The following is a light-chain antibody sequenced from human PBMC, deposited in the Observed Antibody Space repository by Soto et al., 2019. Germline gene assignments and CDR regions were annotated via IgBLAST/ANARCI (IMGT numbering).Light chain of an antibody. CDR3: QSYGSSLSGYV. V-gene: IGLV1-40*01. Sequence: QAVVTQPPSGSGAPGQRVTISCTGSSSNIGAGYDVHGYQQLPGTAPKLLIDGNSNRPSGVPDRFSGSKSGTSASLAITGFQAEDEADYYCQSYGSSLSGYVFGTGTKLTVL. CDR2: GNS. J-gene: IGLJ1*01. CDR1: SSNIGAGYD.